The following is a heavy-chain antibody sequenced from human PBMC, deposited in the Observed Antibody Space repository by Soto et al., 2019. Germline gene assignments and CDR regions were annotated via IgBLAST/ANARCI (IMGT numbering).Heavy chain of an antibody. Sequence: GGSLRLSCAASEFTFSALGMHWVRQAPGKGLEWVAVASPDGAVNFYADAVKGRFTISRDNSKNTLFLQMESLRVEDSALYYCAKERSFYSGYDYWGPGTLVTVSS. CDR3: AKERSFYSGYDY. D-gene: IGHD5-12*01. CDR2: ASPDGAVN. CDR1: EFTFSALG. J-gene: IGHJ4*02. V-gene: IGHV3-30*18.